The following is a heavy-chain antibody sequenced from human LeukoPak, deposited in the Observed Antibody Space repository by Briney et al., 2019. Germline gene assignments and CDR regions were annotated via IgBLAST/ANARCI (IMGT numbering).Heavy chain of an antibody. CDR3: ASSIAAFFDY. J-gene: IGHJ4*02. Sequence: PSETPSLTCTVSGGSISSGSYYWSWIRQPAGKGLEWIGRIYTSGSTNYNPSLKSRVTISVDTSKNQFSLKLSSVTAADTAVYYCASSIAAFFDYWGQGTLVTVSS. CDR1: GGSISSGSYY. V-gene: IGHV4-61*02. CDR2: IYTSGST. D-gene: IGHD6-6*01.